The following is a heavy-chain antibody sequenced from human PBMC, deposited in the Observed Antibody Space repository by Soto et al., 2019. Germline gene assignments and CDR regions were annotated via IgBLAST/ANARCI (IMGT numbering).Heavy chain of an antibody. Sequence: PGGSLRLSCAGSGFTFSTFDIHWVRQAPGKGLEWVSGIGTLSDTFYAASVQGRLTISRQNAKNSVYLQMNSLRAGDTAFYYCARGRSFSYDSTPPPMFDPWGQGTLVTVSS. CDR1: GFTFSTFD. J-gene: IGHJ5*02. CDR2: IGTLSDT. CDR3: ARGRSFSYDSTPPPMFDP. D-gene: IGHD3-10*01. V-gene: IGHV3-13*01.